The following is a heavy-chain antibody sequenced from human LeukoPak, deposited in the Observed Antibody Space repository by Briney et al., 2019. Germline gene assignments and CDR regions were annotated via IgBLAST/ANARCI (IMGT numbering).Heavy chain of an antibody. V-gene: IGHV3-30-3*01. CDR2: ISYDGSNK. CDR3: ARGGYYYDSSGVDY. D-gene: IGHD3-22*01. Sequence: GGSLRLSCAASGFTFSSYAMHWVRQAPGKGLEWVAVISYDGSNKYYADSVKGRFTISRDNSKNTLYLQMNSLRAEDTAVYYCARGGYYYDSSGVDYWGQGTLVTVSS. J-gene: IGHJ4*02. CDR1: GFTFSSYA.